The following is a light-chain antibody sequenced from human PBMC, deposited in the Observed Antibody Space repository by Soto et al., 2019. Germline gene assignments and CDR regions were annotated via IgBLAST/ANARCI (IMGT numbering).Light chain of an antibody. CDR1: QSVSTTY. CDR2: ATS. J-gene: IGKJ2*03. CDR3: QQYGNSPPYS. V-gene: IGKV3-20*01. Sequence: EIVLTQSPGSLSLSPGEGATLSCRASQSVSTTYLAWYQLKPGQAPRLVIYATSSRSAGIPDRFRVRGSGSEFTLAISSLEPEDGGVYFCQQYGNSPPYSFGQGAKLEIK.